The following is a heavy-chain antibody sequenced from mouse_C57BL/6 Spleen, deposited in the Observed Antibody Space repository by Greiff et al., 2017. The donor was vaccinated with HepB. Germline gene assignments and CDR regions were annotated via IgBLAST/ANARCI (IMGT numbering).Heavy chain of an antibody. V-gene: IGHV1-52*01. J-gene: IGHJ4*01. CDR3: ARQRITTVVASYYYAMDY. CDR2: IDPSDSET. CDR1: GYTFTSYW. Sequence: QVHVKQPGAELVRPGSSVKLSCKASGYTFTSYWMHWVKQRPIQGLEWIGNIDPSDSETHYNQKFKDKATLTVDKSSSTAYMQLSSLTSEDSAVYYCARQRITTVVASYYYAMDYWGQGTSVTVSS. D-gene: IGHD1-1*01.